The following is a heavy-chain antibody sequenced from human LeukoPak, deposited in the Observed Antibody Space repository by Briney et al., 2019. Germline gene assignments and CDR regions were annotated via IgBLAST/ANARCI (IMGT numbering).Heavy chain of an antibody. D-gene: IGHD2-21*02. CDR2: STGTGYST. J-gene: IGHJ4*02. Sequence: PGGSLRLSCAASEFTFSNYAMSWVRQAPGKGLEWVSGSTGTGYSTYYADSVKGRFTISRDNAKNSLYLQMNSLRAEDMALYYCAKDNRAVVTAIFDYWGQGTLVTVSS. CDR1: EFTFSNYA. CDR3: AKDNRAVVTAIFDY. V-gene: IGHV3-23*01.